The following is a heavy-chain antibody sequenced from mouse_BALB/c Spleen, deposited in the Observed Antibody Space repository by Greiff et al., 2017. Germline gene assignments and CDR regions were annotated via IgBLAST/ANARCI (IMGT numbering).Heavy chain of an antibody. Sequence: VQLQQSGAELVRSGASVKLSCTASGFNIKDYYMHWVKQRPEQGLEWIGWIDPENGDTEYAPKFQGKATMTADTSSNTAYLQLSSLTSEDTAVYYCNLNGNWYFDVWGAGTTVTVSS. J-gene: IGHJ1*01. CDR1: GFNIKDYY. CDR3: NLNGNWYFDV. V-gene: IGHV14-4*02. D-gene: IGHD2-1*01. CDR2: IDPENGDT.